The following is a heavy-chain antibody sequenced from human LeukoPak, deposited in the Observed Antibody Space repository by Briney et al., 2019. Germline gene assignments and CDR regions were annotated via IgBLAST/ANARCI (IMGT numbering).Heavy chain of an antibody. CDR3: AREVDILTVTYAFDI. CDR1: GYTFTSYY. Sequence: ASVKVSCKASGYTFTSYYMHWVRQAPGQGLEWMGWMNPNSGNTGYAQKFQGRVTMTRNTSISTAYMELSSLRSEDTAVYYCAREVDILTVTYAFDIWGQGTMVTVSS. J-gene: IGHJ3*02. CDR2: MNPNSGNT. D-gene: IGHD3-9*01. V-gene: IGHV1-8*02.